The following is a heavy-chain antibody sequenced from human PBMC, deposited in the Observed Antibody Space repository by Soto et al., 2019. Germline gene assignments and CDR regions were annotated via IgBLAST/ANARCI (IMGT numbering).Heavy chain of an antibody. D-gene: IGHD3-10*01. CDR1: GYTFTNYR. Sequence: ASVKVSCKTSGYTFTNYRIHWVRQAPGQGLEWMGWISAYNGNTNYAQKLQGRVTMTTDTSTSTAYMELRSLRSDDTAVYYCARGRFTYYYGSGSSLALDYWGQGTLVTVSS. CDR2: ISAYNGNT. V-gene: IGHV1-18*04. J-gene: IGHJ4*02. CDR3: ARGRFTYYYGSGSSLALDY.